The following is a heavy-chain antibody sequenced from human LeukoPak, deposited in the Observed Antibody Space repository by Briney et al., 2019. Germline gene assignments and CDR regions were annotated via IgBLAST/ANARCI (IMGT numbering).Heavy chain of an antibody. V-gene: IGHV3-30*02. J-gene: IGHJ4*02. Sequence: GGSLRLSCAASGFTFSSYGMHWVRQSPGKGLEWVAFIQYDGSNKYYADSVKGRFTISRDISRNTQYLQMNSLRPEDTAVYYCAKDGGAYQMPHWLDYWGRGTLVTVSS. CDR1: GFTFSSYG. D-gene: IGHD2-2*01. CDR2: IQYDGSNK. CDR3: AKDGGAYQMPHWLDY.